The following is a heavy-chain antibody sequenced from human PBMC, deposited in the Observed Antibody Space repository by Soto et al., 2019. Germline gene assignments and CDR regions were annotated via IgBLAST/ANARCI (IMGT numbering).Heavy chain of an antibody. V-gene: IGHV1-69*01. CDR2: IIPLSGTS. CDR3: ATSRDTTGYFDH. CDR1: GGTFSSSG. Sequence: QVQLVPSGAEVRKPGSSVKVSCKASGGTFSSSGINWVRQAPGQGLEWIGGIIPLSGTSSHAQKFQGRVTNTADESTGTVNMELGSLTSDDTAVYYCATSRDTTGYFDHWGQGTLVTVSS. J-gene: IGHJ4*02. D-gene: IGHD1-1*01.